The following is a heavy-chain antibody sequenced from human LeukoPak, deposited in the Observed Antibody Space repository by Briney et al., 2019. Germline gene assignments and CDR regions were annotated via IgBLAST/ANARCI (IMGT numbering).Heavy chain of an antibody. CDR3: AKDPAPVDTAMVTSDY. CDR2: ISGSGGST. D-gene: IGHD5-18*01. J-gene: IGHJ4*02. Sequence: PGGSLRLSCAASGFTFSSYAMSWVRHAPGKGLVWVSAISGSGGSTYYADSVKGRFTISRDNSKNTLYLQMNSLRAEDTAVYYCAKDPAPVDTAMVTSDYWGQGTLVTVSS. CDR1: GFTFSSYA. V-gene: IGHV3-23*01.